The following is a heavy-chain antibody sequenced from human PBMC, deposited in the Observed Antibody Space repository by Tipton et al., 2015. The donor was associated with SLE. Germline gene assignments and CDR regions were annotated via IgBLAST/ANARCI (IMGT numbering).Heavy chain of an antibody. Sequence: TLSLTCTVSGASISSGSYYWTWIRQPAGKGLEWLGYIYTSGNTNYNPSLKSRVTISIDTSKNQFSLKLSSVTAADTAVYYCARDRSSDWYRDAFDIWGQGTMVTVSS. J-gene: IGHJ3*02. CDR1: GASISSGSYY. CDR3: ARDRSSDWYRDAFDI. V-gene: IGHV4-61*09. CDR2: IYTSGNT. D-gene: IGHD6-19*01.